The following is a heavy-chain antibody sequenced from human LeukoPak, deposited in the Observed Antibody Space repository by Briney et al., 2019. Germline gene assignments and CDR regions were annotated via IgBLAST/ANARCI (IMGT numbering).Heavy chain of an antibody. V-gene: IGHV4-59*11. CDR1: GGSISNHY. Sequence: SETLSLTCTVSGGSISNHYWSWIRQPPGKGLEWISYIYDSGTTNYNPSLKSRVTISVDTSKNQFSLNLNSVTAADTAVYYCATYFYGDYATHYFDFWGQGTLVTVSS. J-gene: IGHJ4*02. D-gene: IGHD4-17*01. CDR2: IYDSGTT. CDR3: ATYFYGDYATHYFDF.